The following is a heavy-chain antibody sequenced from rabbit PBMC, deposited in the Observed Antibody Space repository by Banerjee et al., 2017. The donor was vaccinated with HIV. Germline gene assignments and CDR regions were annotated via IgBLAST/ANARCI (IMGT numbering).Heavy chain of an antibody. CDR2: IYTSVGST. J-gene: IGHJ4*01. CDR1: GIDFSSYYYY. Sequence: QEQLKESGGGLVQPGGTLTLTCKASGIDFSSYYYYMCWVRQAPGKGLELIACIYTSVGSTCFADWLNGRFTISRSTSLNTVDLKMTSLTAADTASYFCAREKIYADYVGYGYAFGLWGPGTLVTVS. D-gene: IGHD6-1*01. CDR3: AREKIYADYVGYGYAFGL. V-gene: IGHV1S43*01.